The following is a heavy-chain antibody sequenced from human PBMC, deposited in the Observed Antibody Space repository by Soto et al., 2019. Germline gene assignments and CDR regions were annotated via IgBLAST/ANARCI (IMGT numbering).Heavy chain of an antibody. CDR1: GYTFTSYG. CDR2: ISAYNGNT. D-gene: IGHD3-3*01. V-gene: IGHV1-18*01. CDR3: ARSADRSGYYPYYYYYMDV. J-gene: IGHJ6*03. Sequence: ASVKVSCKASGYTFTSYGISWVRQAPGQGLEWMGWISAYNGNTNYAQKLQGRVTMTTDTSTSTAYMELRRLRSDDTVVYYCARSADRSGYYPYYYYYMDVWGKGTTVTVSS.